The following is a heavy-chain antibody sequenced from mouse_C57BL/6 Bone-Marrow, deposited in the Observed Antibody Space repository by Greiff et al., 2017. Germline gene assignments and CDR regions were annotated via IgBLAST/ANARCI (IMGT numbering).Heavy chain of an antibody. J-gene: IGHJ4*01. Sequence: VQVVESGAVLMKPGASVKLSCKATGYTFTGYWIEWVKQRPGHGLEWIGEILPGGGSTNYNEKFKGKATFAADTSSNTAYMQLSSLTTEDSSIYYCAYYSNYVGYAMDYWGQGTSVTVSS. D-gene: IGHD2-5*01. CDR1: GYTFTGYW. CDR3: AYYSNYVGYAMDY. CDR2: ILPGGGST. V-gene: IGHV1-9*01.